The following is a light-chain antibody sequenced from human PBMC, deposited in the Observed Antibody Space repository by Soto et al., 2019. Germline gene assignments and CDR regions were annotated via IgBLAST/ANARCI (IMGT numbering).Light chain of an antibody. CDR1: EAIGNY. Sequence: DMQITQSPSSLSASVGDRVAITGRASEAIGNYLAWYQQKPGKVPRLLIYGASTLQPGVPSRFSGSGSGTDFTLTISSLQPEDVATYYCQRYNSAPLTFGGGTKVEIK. CDR3: QRYNSAPLT. V-gene: IGKV1-27*01. CDR2: GAS. J-gene: IGKJ4*01.